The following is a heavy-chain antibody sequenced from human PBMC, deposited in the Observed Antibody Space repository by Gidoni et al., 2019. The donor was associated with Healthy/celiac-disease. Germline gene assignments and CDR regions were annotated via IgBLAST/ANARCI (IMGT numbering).Heavy chain of an antibody. D-gene: IGHD3-10*01. CDR2: ISSSGSTI. V-gene: IGHV3-48*03. J-gene: IGHJ6*02. Sequence: ELQLVESGGGLVQPAGSLRLSFAASGFTYSSYEMNWVRQAPGKGMEWGSYISSSGSTIYYADSVKGRFTISRDNAKNSLYLQMNSLRAEDTAVYYCAREWFRELPMGMDVWGQGTTVTVSS. CDR1: GFTYSSYE. CDR3: AREWFRELPMGMDV.